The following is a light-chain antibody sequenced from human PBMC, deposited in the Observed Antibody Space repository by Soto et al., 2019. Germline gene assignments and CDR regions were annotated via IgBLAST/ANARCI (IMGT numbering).Light chain of an antibody. CDR3: SSYAGRNNLV. Sequence: ALTQPPSASGSPGQSVTISCTGTSSDVGGYNYVSWYQQHPGKAPKLMIYEVSKRPSGVPDRFSGSKSGNTASLTVSGLQAEDEADYYCSSYAGRNNLVFGGGTKLTVL. V-gene: IGLV2-8*01. J-gene: IGLJ2*01. CDR2: EVS. CDR1: SSDVGGYNY.